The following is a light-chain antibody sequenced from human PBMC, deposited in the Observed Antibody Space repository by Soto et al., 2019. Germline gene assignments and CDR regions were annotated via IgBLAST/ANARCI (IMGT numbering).Light chain of an antibody. CDR2: TNN. CDR1: SSNIGSNT. CDR3: AAWDDSFNGNV. Sequence: QSVLTQPPSASGTPGQRVTISCSGSSSNIGSNTVNWYQQLPGTAPKLLIYTNNQRPSGAPDRFSGSKSGTSASLAISGLQSEDEADYYCAAWDDSFNGNVFGTGTKVTVL. V-gene: IGLV1-44*01. J-gene: IGLJ1*01.